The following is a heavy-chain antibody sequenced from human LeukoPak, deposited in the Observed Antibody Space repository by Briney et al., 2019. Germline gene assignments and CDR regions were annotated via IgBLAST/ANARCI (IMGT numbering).Heavy chain of an antibody. V-gene: IGHV4-59*01. J-gene: IGHJ5*02. CDR3: ARYVVVVAANWFDP. CDR2: IYYSGSN. D-gene: IGHD2-15*01. Sequence: PSETLSLTCTVSGGSISSYYSSWVRQPPGKGLEWNGYIYYSGSNNSNPSFKSGSTISVDTSKNQFHLKLTSFTAAATAGISYARYVVVVAANWFDP. CDR1: GGSISSYY.